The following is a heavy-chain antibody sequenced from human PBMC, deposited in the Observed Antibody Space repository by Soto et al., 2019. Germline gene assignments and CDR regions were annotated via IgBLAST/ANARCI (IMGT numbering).Heavy chain of an antibody. CDR3: AREAYCGGDCYDY. CDR2: ISPGGDRT. Sequence: QVQLVQSGAEVKKPGASVKVSCKASGNTFTRYYMHWVRQAPGQGLEWMGMISPGGDRTTYAQKFQGRIIITRDTSTSTVYMELSSLKSEDTAVYYCAREAYCGGDCYDYWGQGTLVTVSS. J-gene: IGHJ4*02. V-gene: IGHV1-46*03. CDR1: GNTFTRYY. D-gene: IGHD2-21*01.